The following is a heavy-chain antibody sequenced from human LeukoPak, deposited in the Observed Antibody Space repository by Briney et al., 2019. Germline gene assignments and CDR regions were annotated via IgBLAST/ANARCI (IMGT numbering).Heavy chain of an antibody. V-gene: IGHV1-69*13. D-gene: IGHD2-2*01. Sequence: ASVNVSCKASGGTFSSYAISWVRQAPGQGLEWMGGIIPIFGTANYAQEFQGRVTITADESTSTAYMELSSLRSEDMAVYYCARWLGYCSSTSCYGGGWFDPWGQGTLVTVSS. CDR2: IIPIFGTA. J-gene: IGHJ5*02. CDR3: ARWLGYCSSTSCYGGGWFDP. CDR1: GGTFSSYA.